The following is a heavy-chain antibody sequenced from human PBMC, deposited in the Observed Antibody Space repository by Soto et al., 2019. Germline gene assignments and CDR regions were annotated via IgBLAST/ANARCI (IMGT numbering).Heavy chain of an antibody. Sequence: ASVKVSCKASGYTFTGYYMHWVRQAPGQGLEWMGWINPNSGGTNYAQKFQGWVTMTRDTSISTAYMELSRLRSDDTAVYYCARDLVGYSSSRYAFDIWGQGTMVTVSS. CDR1: GYTFTGYY. D-gene: IGHD6-13*01. J-gene: IGHJ3*02. CDR3: ARDLVGYSSSRYAFDI. CDR2: INPNSGGT. V-gene: IGHV1-2*04.